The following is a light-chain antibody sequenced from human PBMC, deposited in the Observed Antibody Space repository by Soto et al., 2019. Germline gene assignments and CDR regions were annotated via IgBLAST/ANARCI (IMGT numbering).Light chain of an antibody. CDR1: QSVSSN. CDR2: DAS. J-gene: IGKJ5*01. Sequence: EIVMTHSPATLSVSPWEIATLSCRASQSVSSNLAWYQQKPGQAPRLLIYDASNRATGIPARFSGSGSETDFTLTISSLEPEDSAVYFCQQRARWVTFGQGTRLEIK. V-gene: IGKV3-11*01. CDR3: QQRARWVT.